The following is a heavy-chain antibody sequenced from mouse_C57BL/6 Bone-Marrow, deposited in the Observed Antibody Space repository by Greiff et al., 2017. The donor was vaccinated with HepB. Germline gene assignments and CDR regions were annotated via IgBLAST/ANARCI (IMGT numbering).Heavy chain of an antibody. V-gene: IGHV5-9-1*02. Sequence: EVHLVESGEGLVKPGGSLKLSCAASGFTFSSYAMSWVRQTPEKRLEWVAYISSGGDYIYYADTVKGRFTISRDNARNTLYLQMSSLKSEDTAMYYCTREEGYGNPAWFAYWGQGTLVTVSA. CDR3: TREEGYGNPAWFAY. J-gene: IGHJ3*01. CDR2: ISSGGDYI. CDR1: GFTFSSYA. D-gene: IGHD2-1*01.